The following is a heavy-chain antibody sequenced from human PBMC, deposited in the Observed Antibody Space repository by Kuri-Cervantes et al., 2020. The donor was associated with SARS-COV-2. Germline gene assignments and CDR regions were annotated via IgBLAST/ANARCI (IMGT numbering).Heavy chain of an antibody. Sequence: SETLSLTCAVYGGSFSGYYWSWIRQPPGKGLEWIGEINYSGSTNYNPSLKNRVTISVDTSKNQFSLKLSSVTAADTAVYYCARFAGIAAAGTRTVYDYWGQGTLVTVSS. D-gene: IGHD6-13*01. J-gene: IGHJ4*02. CDR2: INYSGST. CDR1: GGSFSGYY. V-gene: IGHV4-34*01. CDR3: ARFAGIAAAGTRTVYDY.